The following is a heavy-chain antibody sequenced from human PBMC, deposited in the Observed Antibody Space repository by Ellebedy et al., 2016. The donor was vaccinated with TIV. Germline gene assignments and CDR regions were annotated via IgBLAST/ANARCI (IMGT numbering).Heavy chain of an antibody. D-gene: IGHD1-26*01. CDR2: MNPSGGTT. J-gene: IGHJ4*02. CDR3: ARGRSVGSHPFDN. V-gene: IGHV1-46*01. CDR1: GYILTSYY. Sequence: AASVKVSCKATGYILTSYYMHWVRQAPGQGLEWMGVMNPSGGTTLSPQKFQGRVKVTRDTSTSTIYMELSSLTSDDTAVYYCARGRSVGSHPFDNWGQGTLVTVSS.